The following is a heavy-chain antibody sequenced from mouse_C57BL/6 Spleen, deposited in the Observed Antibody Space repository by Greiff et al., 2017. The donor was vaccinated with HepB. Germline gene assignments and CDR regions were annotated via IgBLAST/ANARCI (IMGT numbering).Heavy chain of an antibody. J-gene: IGHJ2*01. Sequence: EVQLVESGPELVKPGASVKMSCKASGYTFTDYNMHWVKQSHGKSLEWIGYINPNNGGTSYNQKFKGKATLTVNKSSSTAYIELRSLTSEDSAVYYCARLTTNAFDYGGQGTTLTVSS. D-gene: IGHD1-1*01. CDR1: GYTFTDYN. CDR3: ARLTTNAFDY. CDR2: INPNNGGT. V-gene: IGHV1-22*01.